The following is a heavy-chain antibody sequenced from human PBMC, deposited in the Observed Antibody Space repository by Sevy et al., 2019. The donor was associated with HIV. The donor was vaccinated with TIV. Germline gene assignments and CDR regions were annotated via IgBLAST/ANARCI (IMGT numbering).Heavy chain of an antibody. V-gene: IGHV1-18*01. CDR3: ANCYYYDSSGYPEWEYFQH. CDR2: ISAYNGNT. Sequence: ASVKVSCKASGYTFTSYGISWVGQAPGQGLEWMGWISAYNGNTNYAQKLQGRVTMTTDTSTSTAYTELRSLRSDDTAVYYCANCYYYDSSGYPEWEYFQHWGQGTLVTVSS. D-gene: IGHD3-22*01. CDR1: GYTFTSYG. J-gene: IGHJ1*01.